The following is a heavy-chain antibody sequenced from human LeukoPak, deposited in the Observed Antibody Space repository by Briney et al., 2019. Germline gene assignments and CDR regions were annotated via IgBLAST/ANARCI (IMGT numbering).Heavy chain of an antibody. Sequence: ASVKVSCKASGYTFTSYDINWVRQATGQGLEWMGWMNPNSGNTGYAQKFQGRVTMTRNTSISTAYMELSSLRSEDTAVYYCAREGRGYKNCFFDYWGQGTLVSVSS. CDR2: MNPNSGNT. CDR1: GYTFTSYD. D-gene: IGHD5-18*01. J-gene: IGHJ4*02. CDR3: AREGRGYKNCFFDY. V-gene: IGHV1-8*01.